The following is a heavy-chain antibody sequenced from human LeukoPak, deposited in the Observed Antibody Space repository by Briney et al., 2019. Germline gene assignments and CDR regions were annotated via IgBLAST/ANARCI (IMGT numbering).Heavy chain of an antibody. J-gene: IGHJ6*02. CDR3: AKGGTVVVTDYYYGMDV. Sequence: SETLSLTCTVSGYSISSGYYWGWIRQPPGKGLEWIGSIYHSGSTYYNPSLKSRVTISVDTSKNQFSLKLSSVTAADTAVYYCAKGGTVVVTDYYYGMDVWGQGTTVTVSS. CDR2: IYHSGST. V-gene: IGHV4-38-2*02. CDR1: GYSISSGYY. D-gene: IGHD2-21*02.